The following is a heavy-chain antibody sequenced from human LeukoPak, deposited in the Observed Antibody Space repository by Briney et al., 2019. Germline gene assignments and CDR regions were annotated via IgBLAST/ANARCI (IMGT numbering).Heavy chain of an antibody. Sequence: SETLFLTCTVSGGSISSYYWSWIRQPPGKGLEWIGYIYHSGSTYYNPSLKSRVTISVDRSKNQFSLKLSSVTAADTAVYYCARAPDYYDFWSGYPHYYYYYGMDVWGQGTTVTVSS. CDR1: GGSISSYY. CDR3: ARAPDYYDFWSGYPHYYYYYGMDV. D-gene: IGHD3-3*01. V-gene: IGHV4-59*12. CDR2: IYHSGST. J-gene: IGHJ6*02.